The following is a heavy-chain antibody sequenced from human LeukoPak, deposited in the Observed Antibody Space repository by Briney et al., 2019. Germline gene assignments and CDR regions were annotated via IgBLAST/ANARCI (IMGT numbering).Heavy chain of an antibody. Sequence: GGSLRLSCAASGFTFSSIAMTWVRQAPGKGLEWVSTICSNGVTTYNARSVKGRLTISRDNSTKTLYFQLNSLTVEDTAIYYCAKGQELDDGVFDSWGQGTLVTVSS. CDR3: AKGQELDDGVFDS. D-gene: IGHD1-1*01. J-gene: IGHJ4*02. V-gene: IGHV3-23*01. CDR2: ICSNGVTT. CDR1: GFTFSSIA.